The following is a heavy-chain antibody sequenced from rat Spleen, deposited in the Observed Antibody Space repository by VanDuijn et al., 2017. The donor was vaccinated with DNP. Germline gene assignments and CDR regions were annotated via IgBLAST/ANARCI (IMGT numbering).Heavy chain of an antibody. CDR1: GYTFTSYF. D-gene: IGHD1-9*01. CDR3: ARDYGYNLYAMDA. CDR2: TNTGSGGS. Sequence: QVQLQQSGAELAKPGSSVKISCKASGYTFTSYFITWIKQTTGQGLEYIGYTNTGSGGSKYNEKFKGKATLTVDRSSSTASMQLSSLTPYDSAVYYCARDYGYNLYAMDAWGQGTSVTVSS. J-gene: IGHJ4*01. V-gene: IGHV1-43*01.